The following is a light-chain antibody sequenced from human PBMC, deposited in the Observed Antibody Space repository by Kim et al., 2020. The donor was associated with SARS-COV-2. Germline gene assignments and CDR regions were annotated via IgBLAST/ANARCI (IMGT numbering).Light chain of an antibody. J-gene: IGKJ4*01. CDR3: QQFNIYPLT. CDR2: DAS. V-gene: IGKV1-13*02. CDR1: QGISSA. Sequence: ASVGDRVIITCRASQGISSALAWYQQKPGKVPKLLIYDASRLESGAPSRFSGSGSGTDFTLTISSLQPEDFATYFCQQFNIYPLTFGGGTKVDIK.